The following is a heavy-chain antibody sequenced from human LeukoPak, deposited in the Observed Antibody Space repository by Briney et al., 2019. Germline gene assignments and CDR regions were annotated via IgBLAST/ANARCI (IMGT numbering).Heavy chain of an antibody. Sequence: GGSLRLSCAASGFTFSSYGMHWVRQAPGKGLEWVAVISYDGSNKYYADSVKGRFTISRDNSKNTLYLQMNSLRAEDTAVYYCAKGLRYGDYRPYYYGMDVWGQGTTVTVSS. J-gene: IGHJ6*02. D-gene: IGHD4-17*01. V-gene: IGHV3-30*18. CDR2: ISYDGSNK. CDR3: AKGLRYGDYRPYYYGMDV. CDR1: GFTFSSYG.